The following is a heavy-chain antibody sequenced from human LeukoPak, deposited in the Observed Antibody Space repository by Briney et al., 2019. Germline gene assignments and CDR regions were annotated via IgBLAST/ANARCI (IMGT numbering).Heavy chain of an antibody. D-gene: IGHD6-13*01. CDR3: AGTTGYSSSWYDY. CDR1: GGSISSGDYY. J-gene: IGHJ4*02. V-gene: IGHV4-30-4*08. Sequence: KPSETLSLTCTVSGGSISSGDYYWSWVRQPPGKGLEWIGYIYYSGSTYYNPSLKSRFTISVDTSKNQFSLKLSSVTAADTAVYYCAGTTGYSSSWYDYWGRGTLVTVSS. CDR2: IYYSGST.